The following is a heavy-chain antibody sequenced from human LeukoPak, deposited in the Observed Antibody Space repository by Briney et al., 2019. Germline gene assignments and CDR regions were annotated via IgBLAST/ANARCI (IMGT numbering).Heavy chain of an antibody. CDR3: ARSPHIWFAERGWFDP. V-gene: IGHV4-34*01. D-gene: IGHD3-10*01. CDR1: GGSFSGHH. Sequence: SETLSLTCAVYGGSFSGHHWRWIRQPPGKGLEWIGSIYYSGSTSYNPSLKSRVTMTVDTSKSQFSLKLSSVTAADTAVYFCARSPHIWFAERGWFDPWGQGTLVTVSS. CDR2: IYYSGST. J-gene: IGHJ5*02.